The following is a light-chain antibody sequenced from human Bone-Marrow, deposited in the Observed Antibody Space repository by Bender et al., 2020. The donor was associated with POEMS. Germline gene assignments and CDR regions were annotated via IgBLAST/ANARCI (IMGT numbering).Light chain of an antibody. CDR2: EVS. CDR1: SNDIGSYNL. CDR3: CSYSDIRHVI. V-gene: IGLV2-23*02. J-gene: IGLJ2*01. Sequence: QSALTQPASVSGSPGQSITISCTGSSNDIGSYNLVSWFQQHPGKAPKLIIYEVSKWPSGVSNRFSGSKSGNTASLTISGLQADDEADYYCCSYSDIRHVIFGGGTTLTVV.